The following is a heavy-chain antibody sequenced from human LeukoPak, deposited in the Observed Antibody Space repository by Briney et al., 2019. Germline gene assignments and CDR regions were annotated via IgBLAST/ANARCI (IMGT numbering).Heavy chain of an antibody. CDR3: AKRGVVIRVILVGFHNEAYSFDY. J-gene: IGHJ4*02. CDR1: GITLSNYG. Sequence: PGGSLRLSCAVSGITLSNYGMSWVRQAPGKGLEWVAGISDSGGRTNYADSVKGRFTISRDNPKNTLYLQMNSLRAEDTAVYFCAKRGVVIRVILVGFHNEAYSFDYWGQGALVTVSS. D-gene: IGHD3-22*01. V-gene: IGHV3-23*01. CDR2: ISDSGGRT.